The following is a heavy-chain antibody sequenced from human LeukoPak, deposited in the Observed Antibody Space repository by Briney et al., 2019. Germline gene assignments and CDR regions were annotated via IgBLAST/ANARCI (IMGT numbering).Heavy chain of an antibody. V-gene: IGHV3-15*01. CDR3: TRDQTPYY. CDR1: GFTFSNAW. J-gene: IGHJ4*02. Sequence: GGSLRLSCAASGFTFSNAWMSWVRQAPGKGLEWVGRIKSKTDGGTTDYAAPVKGRFTISRDDSKGIAYLQMDSLKTEDTAVYYCTRDQTPYYWGQGTLVTVSS. CDR2: IKSKTDGGTT.